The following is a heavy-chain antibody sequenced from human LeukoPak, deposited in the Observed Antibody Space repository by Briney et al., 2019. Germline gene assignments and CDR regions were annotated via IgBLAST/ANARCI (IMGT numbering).Heavy chain of an antibody. CDR3: ARDGMDGGNFDY. CDR1: GFPFSDHY. CDR2: IRNKAYTYTA. J-gene: IGHJ4*02. D-gene: IGHD4-23*01. V-gene: IGHV3-72*01. Sequence: GGSLRLSCAASGFPFSDHYMDWFRQAPGKGLEWVARIRNKAYTYTAEHAASVKGRFTISRDDSKNSLYLQMNSLKTEDTAVYYCARDGMDGGNFDYRGQGTLVTVSS.